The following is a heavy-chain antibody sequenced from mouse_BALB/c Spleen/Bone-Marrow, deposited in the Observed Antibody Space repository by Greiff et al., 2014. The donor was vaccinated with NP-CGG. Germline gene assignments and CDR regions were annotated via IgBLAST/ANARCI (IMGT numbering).Heavy chain of an antibody. CDR2: IFPGDGST. J-gene: IGHJ4*01. CDR3: ARGVYGHYLYYDARDY. Sequence: QVQLQQSGAELVKPGASVKLSCKASGYTFTNFDINWVRQRPEQGLEWIGWIFPGDGSTTYNEKFKGKASLTTDKSSSTAFMQLSRLTSEDSSVYFCARGVYGHYLYYDARDYWGQGTSVTVSS. CDR1: GYTFTNFD. D-gene: IGHD2-1*01. V-gene: IGHV1-85*01.